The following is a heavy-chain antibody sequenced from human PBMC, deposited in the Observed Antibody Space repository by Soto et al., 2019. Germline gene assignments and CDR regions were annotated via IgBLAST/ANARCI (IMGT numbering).Heavy chain of an antibody. CDR1: GFTFSSYA. V-gene: IGHV3-23*01. CDR2: ISGSGSNT. CDR3: EKRNASGQRGYWFDP. D-gene: IGHD3-10*01. J-gene: IGHJ5*02. Sequence: PGGSLRLSCVVSGFTFSSYAMTWVRQAPGRGLEWVSGISGSGSNTSHADSVKGRFTISRDSSKNTVYLQMNGLRTEDTAVYYCEKRNASGQRGYWFDPWGQGTLVTVSS.